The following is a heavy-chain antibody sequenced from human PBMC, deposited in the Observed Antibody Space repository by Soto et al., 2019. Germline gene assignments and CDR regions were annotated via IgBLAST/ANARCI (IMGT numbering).Heavy chain of an antibody. CDR3: ARAGARDLDY. D-gene: IGHD6-6*01. J-gene: IGHJ4*02. CDR2: INHSGST. Sequence: SETLSLTCAVYGGSFIGYYWSWIRQPPGKGLEWIGEINHSGSTNYNPSLKSRVTISVDTSKNQFSLKLSSVTAADTAVYYCARAGARDLDYWGQGTLVTVSS. V-gene: IGHV4-34*01. CDR1: GGSFIGYY.